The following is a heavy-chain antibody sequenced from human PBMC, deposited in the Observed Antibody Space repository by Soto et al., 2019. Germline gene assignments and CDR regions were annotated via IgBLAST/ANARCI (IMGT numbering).Heavy chain of an antibody. CDR1: GGTFSSYA. J-gene: IGHJ6*02. CDR3: AGGTGSAQYYYYYYGMDV. V-gene: IGHV1-69*13. CDR2: IIPIFGTA. Sequence: ASVKVSCKASGGTFSSYAISWVRQAPGQGLEWMGGIIPIFGTANYAQKFQGRVTITADESTSTAYMELSSLRSEDTAVYYCAGGTGSAQYYYYYYGMDVWGQGTTVTVSS.